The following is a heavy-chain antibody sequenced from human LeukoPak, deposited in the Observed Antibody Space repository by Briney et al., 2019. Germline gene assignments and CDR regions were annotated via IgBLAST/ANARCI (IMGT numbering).Heavy chain of an antibody. D-gene: IGHD5-18*01. CDR3: ARLVTPWIQLWLQRMGAFDI. V-gene: IGHV4-59*08. J-gene: IGHJ3*02. Sequence: PSETLSLTCTVSGGSISSYYWSWIRQPQGKGLEWIGYIYYSGNTNYNPSLKSRFTISVDTSKNQFSLKLSSVTAADTAVYYCARLVTPWIQLWLQRMGAFDIWGQGTMVTVSS. CDR2: IYYSGNT. CDR1: GGSISSYY.